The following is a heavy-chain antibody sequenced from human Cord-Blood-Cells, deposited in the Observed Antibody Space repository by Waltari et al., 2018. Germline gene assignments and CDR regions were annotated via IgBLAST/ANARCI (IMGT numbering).Heavy chain of an antibody. D-gene: IGHD6-19*01. CDR3: ARGIAVASPDY. CDR1: GGSFSGYY. J-gene: IGHJ4*02. CDR2: INHGGST. Sequence: QVQLQQWGAGLLKPSETLSLTCAVYGGSFSGYYWSWIRQPPGKGLEWIGEINHGGSTNSNPSLKSRVTISVDTSKNQFSLKLSSVTAADTAVYYCARGIAVASPDYWGQGTLVTVSS. V-gene: IGHV4-34*01.